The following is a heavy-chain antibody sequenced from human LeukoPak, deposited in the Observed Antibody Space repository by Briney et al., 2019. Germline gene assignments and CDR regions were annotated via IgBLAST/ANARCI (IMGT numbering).Heavy chain of an antibody. D-gene: IGHD2-2*01. V-gene: IGHV4-39*07. CDR1: GGSISSSSYY. J-gene: IGHJ6*03. Sequence: SETLSLTCTVSGGSISSSSYYWGWIRQPPGKGLEWIGSIYYSGSTYYNPSLKSRVTISVDTSKNQSSLKLSSVTAADTAVYYCARVYLITRAMDVWGKGTTVTVSS. CDR2: IYYSGST. CDR3: ARVYLITRAMDV.